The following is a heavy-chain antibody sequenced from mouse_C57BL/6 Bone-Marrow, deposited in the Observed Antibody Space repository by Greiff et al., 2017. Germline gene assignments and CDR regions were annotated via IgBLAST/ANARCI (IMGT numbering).Heavy chain of an antibody. CDR3: ARSYYGGFDY. CDR2: IDPSDSYT. J-gene: IGHJ2*01. CDR1: GYTFTSYW. V-gene: IGHV1-59*01. D-gene: IGHD1-1*01. Sequence: QVHVKQPGAELVRPGTSVKLSCKASGYTFTSYWMHWVKQRPGQGLEWIGVIDPSDSYTNYNQKFKGKATLTVDTSSSTAYMQLSSLTSEDSAVYYCARSYYGGFDYWGQGTTLTVSS.